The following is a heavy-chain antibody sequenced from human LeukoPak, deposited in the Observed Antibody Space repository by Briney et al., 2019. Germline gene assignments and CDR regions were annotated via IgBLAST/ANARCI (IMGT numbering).Heavy chain of an antibody. CDR1: GFTFSSYG. CDR2: IRYDGSNK. CDR3: AKGGAYYDSYLIDY. D-gene: IGHD3-22*01. Sequence: GGSLRLSCAASGFTFSSYGMHWVRQAPGKGLEWVAFIRYDGSNKYYADSVKGRFTISRDNSKNTPYLQMNSLRTEDTAVYYCAKGGAYYDSYLIDYWGQGTLVTVSS. J-gene: IGHJ4*02. V-gene: IGHV3-30*02.